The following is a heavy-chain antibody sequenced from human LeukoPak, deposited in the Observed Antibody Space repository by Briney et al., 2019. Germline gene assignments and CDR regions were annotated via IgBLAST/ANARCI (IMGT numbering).Heavy chain of an antibody. CDR3: AKPYYDFWSGYLQ. CDR1: GFTFDDYA. CDR2: ISWNSDNI. Sequence: PGRSLRLSCAASGFTFDDYAMHWVRQAPGKGLEWVSGISWNSDNIGYADSVKGRFTIPRDNAKNSLYLQMNSLRAEDTALYYCAKPYYDFWSGYLQWGQGTLVTVSS. D-gene: IGHD3-3*01. J-gene: IGHJ4*02. V-gene: IGHV3-9*01.